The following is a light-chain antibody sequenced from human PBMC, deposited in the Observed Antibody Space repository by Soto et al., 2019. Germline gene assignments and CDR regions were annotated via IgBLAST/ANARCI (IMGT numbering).Light chain of an antibody. J-gene: IGKJ1*01. V-gene: IGKV1-5*03. CDR1: QYIGRS. CDR2: EAS. CDR3: QHYEYYWT. Sequence: DIQMTQSPSTLSASVGDRVTITCRASQYIGRSLAWYQQKPGKAPKVLIYEASSVDSGVPSRFSGSGSGTEFTLTISTLQPDDFATYYGQHYEYYWTFGQGTKVDIK.